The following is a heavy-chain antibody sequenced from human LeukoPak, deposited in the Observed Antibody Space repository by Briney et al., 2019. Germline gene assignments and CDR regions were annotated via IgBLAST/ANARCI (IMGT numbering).Heavy chain of an antibody. J-gene: IGHJ6*03. D-gene: IGHD5-12*01. CDR1: GGSISSGSYY. CDR2: IYTSGST. V-gene: IGHV4-61*02. CDR3: ARDSGYDYPYYYYYMDV. Sequence: SQTLSLTCTVSGGSISSGSYYWSWIRQPAGTGLEWIGRIYTSGSTNYNPSLKSRVTISVDTSKNQFSLKLSSVTAADTAVYYYARDSGYDYPYYYYYMDVWGKGTTVTISS.